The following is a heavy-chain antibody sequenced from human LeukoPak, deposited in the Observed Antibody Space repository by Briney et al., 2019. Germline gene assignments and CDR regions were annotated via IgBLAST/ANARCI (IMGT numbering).Heavy chain of an antibody. J-gene: IGHJ4*02. D-gene: IGHD3-22*01. V-gene: IGHV4-61*02. CDR2: IYTSGSI. CDR3: ARALRSSGYYRY. Sequence: SQTLSLTCTVSGGSISSGSYYWSWIRQPAGKGLEWIGRIYTSGSINYNPSLKSRVTISVDTSKNQFSLKLSSVTAADTAVYYCARALRSSGYYRYWGQGTLATVSA. CDR1: GGSISSGSYY.